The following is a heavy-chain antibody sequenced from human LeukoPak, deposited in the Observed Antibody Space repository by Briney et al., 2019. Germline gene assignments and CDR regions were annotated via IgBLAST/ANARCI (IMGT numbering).Heavy chain of an antibody. J-gene: IGHJ4*02. CDR3: ARGRDMVRGVIPYY. V-gene: IGHV1-8*01. CDR2: MNPNSGNT. D-gene: IGHD3-10*01. CDR1: GYTFTSYD. Sequence: ASVKVSCKASGYTFTSYDINWVRQATGQGLEWMGWMNPNSGNTGYAQKFQGRVTMTRNTSISTAYMELSSLRSEDTAVYYCARGRDMVRGVIPYYWGQGTLVTVSS.